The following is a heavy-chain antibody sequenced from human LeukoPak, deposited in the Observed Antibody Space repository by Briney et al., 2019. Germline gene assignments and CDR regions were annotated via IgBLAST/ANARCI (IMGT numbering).Heavy chain of an antibody. CDR3: AREPATYGSSGYFDY. J-gene: IGHJ4*02. CDR1: GGSISSSSYY. CDR2: IYYSGST. V-gene: IGHV4-39*07. Sequence: PSETLSLTCTVSGGSISSSSYYWGWIRQPPGKGLEWIGNIYYSGSTYYNPSLKSRVTISLDTSKNQFSLKLSSVTAADTAVYYCAREPATYGSSGYFDYWGQGTLVTVSS. D-gene: IGHD3-22*01.